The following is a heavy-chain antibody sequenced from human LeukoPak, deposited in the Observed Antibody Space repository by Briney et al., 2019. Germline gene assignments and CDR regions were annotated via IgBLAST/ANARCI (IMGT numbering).Heavy chain of an antibody. J-gene: IGHJ4*02. CDR1: GGTFSNYA. Sequence: SVKVSCKPSGGTFSNYAISWLRQAPGQGPEWMGRIIPMFGIANYAQRFEGRVTITADISTNTVYMEMSSLRSEDTAVYYCATPPSPRYSSGWLPYWGQGTLVTVSS. CDR2: IIPMFGIA. D-gene: IGHD6-19*01. V-gene: IGHV1-69*04. CDR3: ATPPSPRYSSGWLPY.